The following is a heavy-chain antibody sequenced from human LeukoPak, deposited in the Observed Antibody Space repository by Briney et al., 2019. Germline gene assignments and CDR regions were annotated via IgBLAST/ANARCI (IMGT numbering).Heavy chain of an antibody. D-gene: IGHD3-10*01. V-gene: IGHV1-69*06. CDR2: IIPIFGTA. CDR1: GGTFSSYA. J-gene: IGHJ6*03. CDR3: ASRSITMVRGVPGSYYYYYMDV. Sequence: VASVKVSCKASGGTFSSYAISWVRQAPGQGLEWMGGIIPIFGTANYAQKFQGRVTITADKSTSTAYMELSSLRSEDTAVYYCASRSITMVRGVPGSYYYYYMDVWGKGTTVTVSS.